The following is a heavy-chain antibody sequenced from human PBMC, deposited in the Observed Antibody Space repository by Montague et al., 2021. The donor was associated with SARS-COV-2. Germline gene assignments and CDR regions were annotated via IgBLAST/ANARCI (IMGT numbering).Heavy chain of an antibody. Sequence: PALVKPTQTLTLTCTFSGFSLSTSGVGVGWIRQPPGKALEWLALIYWDDDKRYSPSLKSRLTITKDTSKHQVVLTMTNMDPVDTATYYCARWVCSSTSCRFDYRGQGTTVTVYS. CDR2: IYWDDDK. D-gene: IGHD2-2*01. CDR3: ARWVCSSTSCRFDY. J-gene: IGHJ4*03. CDR1: GFSLSTSGVG. V-gene: IGHV2-5*02.